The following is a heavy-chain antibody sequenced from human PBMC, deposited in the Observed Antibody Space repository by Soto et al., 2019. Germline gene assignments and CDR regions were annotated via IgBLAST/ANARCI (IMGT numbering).Heavy chain of an antibody. Sequence: GESLKISCKGSGYSFTSYWIGWVRQMPGKGLEWMGIIYPGDSDTRYSPSFQGQVTISADKSISTAYPQWSSLKASDTAMYYCARRSISGTYYYDSSGYASLNWFDPWGQGTLVTVSS. V-gene: IGHV5-51*01. CDR2: IYPGDSDT. J-gene: IGHJ5*02. CDR1: GYSFTSYW. CDR3: ARRSISGTYYYDSSGYASLNWFDP. D-gene: IGHD3-22*01.